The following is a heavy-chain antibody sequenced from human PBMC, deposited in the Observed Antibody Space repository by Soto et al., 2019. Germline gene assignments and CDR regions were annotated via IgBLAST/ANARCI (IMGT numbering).Heavy chain of an antibody. Sequence: SETLSLTCTVSGGSISSYYWSWIRQPPGKGLEWIGYIYYSGSTNYNPSLKSRVTISVDTFKNQFSLKLSSVTAADTAVYYCASTPGIAVAGTTFDYWGQGTLATVSS. CDR1: GGSISSYY. V-gene: IGHV4-59*01. J-gene: IGHJ4*02. CDR3: ASTPGIAVAGTTFDY. D-gene: IGHD6-19*01. CDR2: IYYSGST.